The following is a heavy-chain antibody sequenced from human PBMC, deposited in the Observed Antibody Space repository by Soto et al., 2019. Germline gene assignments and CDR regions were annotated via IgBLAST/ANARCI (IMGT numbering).Heavy chain of an antibody. CDR2: IYYSGST. J-gene: IGHJ4*02. CDR3: ASPRLWFGELFFYY. D-gene: IGHD3-10*01. V-gene: IGHV4-39*01. Sequence: PSETLSLTCTVPGGSISSSSYYWGWIRQPPGKGLEWIGSIYYSGSTYYNPSLKSRVTISVDTSKNQFSLKLSSVTAADTAVYYCASPRLWFGELFFYYWRQGTLVTVSS. CDR1: GGSISSSSYY.